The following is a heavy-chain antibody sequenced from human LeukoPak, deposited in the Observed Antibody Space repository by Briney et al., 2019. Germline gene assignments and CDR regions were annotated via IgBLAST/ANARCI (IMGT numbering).Heavy chain of an antibody. D-gene: IGHD3-3*01. CDR3: ARDRDFWSGYGLDP. Sequence: PSETLSLTCAVSGYSISSGYYWGWIRQPPGKGLEWIGSIYHSGSTYYNPSLKSRVTISVDTSKNQFSLKLSSVTAADTAVYYCARDRDFWSGYGLDPWGQGTLVTVSS. J-gene: IGHJ5*02. V-gene: IGHV4-38-2*02. CDR2: IYHSGST. CDR1: GYSISSGYY.